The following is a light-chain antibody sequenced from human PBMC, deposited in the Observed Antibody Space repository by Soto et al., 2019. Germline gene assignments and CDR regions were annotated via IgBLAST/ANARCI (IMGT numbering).Light chain of an antibody. CDR1: SSDVGAYNY. CDR3: TSYTTTGTLGV. V-gene: IGLV2-14*01. J-gene: IGLJ2*01. CDR2: EVS. Sequence: QSALTQPASVSGSPGQSITLSCSGTSSDVGAYNYVSWYQQHPGKAPKLMIYEVSNRPSGVSNRFSGSKSGNTASLTISGLQADDEADYYCTSYTTTGTLGVFGGGTKLTV.